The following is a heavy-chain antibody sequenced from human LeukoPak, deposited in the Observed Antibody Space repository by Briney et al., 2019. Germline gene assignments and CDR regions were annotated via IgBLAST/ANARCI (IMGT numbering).Heavy chain of an antibody. J-gene: IGHJ4*02. CDR3: ASYPRYSSSPPFDY. CDR1: GYTFTGYY. D-gene: IGHD6-19*01. CDR2: INPNTGDT. V-gene: IGHV1-2*06. Sequence: ASVKVSCKASGYTFTGYYMHWVRQAPGQGLEWMGRINPNTGDTHYAQRFQGRVTMTRDTTINTAYMELNRLTSDDTAVYYCASYPRYSSSPPFDYWGQGTLVTVSS.